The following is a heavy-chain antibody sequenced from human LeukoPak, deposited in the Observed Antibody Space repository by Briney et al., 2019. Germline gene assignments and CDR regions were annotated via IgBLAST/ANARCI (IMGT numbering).Heavy chain of an antibody. V-gene: IGHV4-59*08. D-gene: IGHD3-10*01. J-gene: IGHJ6*02. CDR3: ASRGGDYYYGMDV. CDR2: IYYSGSA. Sequence: PSETLSLTCTVSGGSISSYYWSWIRQPPGKGLEWIGYIYYSGSANYNPSLKSRVTISVDPSKNQFSLKLSSVTAADTAVYYCASRGGDYYYGMDVWGQGTTVTVSS. CDR1: GGSISSYY.